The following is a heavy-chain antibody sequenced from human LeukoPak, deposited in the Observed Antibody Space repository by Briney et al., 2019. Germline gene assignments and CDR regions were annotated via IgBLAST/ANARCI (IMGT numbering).Heavy chain of an antibody. CDR3: ARAGSGWSFDY. Sequence: SETLSLTCTVSGGSVDTYYWSWIRQPPGKELEWIGYVSHSGNTNCNPSLKSRVTMSLDTSKNHFSLRLTSVNAADTAVYYCARAGSGWSFDYWGQGSLVTVSS. CDR1: GGSVDTYY. V-gene: IGHV4-59*02. CDR2: VSHSGNT. J-gene: IGHJ4*02. D-gene: IGHD6-19*01.